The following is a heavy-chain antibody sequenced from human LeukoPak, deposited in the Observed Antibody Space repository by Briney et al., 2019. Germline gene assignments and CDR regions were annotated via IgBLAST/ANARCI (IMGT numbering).Heavy chain of an antibody. D-gene: IGHD3-10*01. CDR1: GYTFTSYD. CDR2: MNPNSGNT. V-gene: IGHV1-8*03. J-gene: IGHJ3*02. Sequence: ASVKVSCKASGYTFTSYDINWVRQATGQGLEWVGWMNPNSGNTGYAQKFQGRVTITRNTSISTAYMELSSLRSEHTAVYYCARVADYFLDAFDIWGQGTMVTVSS. CDR3: ARVADYFLDAFDI.